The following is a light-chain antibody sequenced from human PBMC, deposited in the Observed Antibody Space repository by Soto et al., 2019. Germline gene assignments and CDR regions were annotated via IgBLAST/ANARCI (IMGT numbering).Light chain of an antibody. CDR3: QQYNNWRPLT. V-gene: IGKV1-6*01. J-gene: IGKJ4*01. Sequence: AIQMTQSPSSLSASVGDRVTITCRASQGIRNDLGWYQQKPGKAPKLLIYAASSLQSGVPSRFSGSGSGTDFTLTISSLQPEDSAVYYCQQYNNWRPLTFGGGTKVDIK. CDR1: QGIRND. CDR2: AAS.